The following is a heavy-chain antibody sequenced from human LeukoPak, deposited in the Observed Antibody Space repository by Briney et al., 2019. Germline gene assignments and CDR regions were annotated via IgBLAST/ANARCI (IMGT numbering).Heavy chain of an antibody. CDR3: GRSLYCSSTICYYDY. CDR1: GFTFSSFA. Sequence: PGRSLRLSCAASGFTFSSFAIHWIRQAPGKGLEWVALISYDGSNKYYADSVKGRFTISRDSSKNTLYLQMNSLRAEDTAVYYCGRSLYCSSTICYYDYWGQGILVTVSS. CDR2: ISYDGSNK. D-gene: IGHD2-2*01. V-gene: IGHV3-30*03. J-gene: IGHJ4*02.